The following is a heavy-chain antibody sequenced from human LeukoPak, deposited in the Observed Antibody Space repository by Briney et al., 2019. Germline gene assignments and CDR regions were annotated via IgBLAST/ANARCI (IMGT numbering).Heavy chain of an antibody. Sequence: SETLSLTCAVYGGSFSGYYWSWIRQPPGKGLEWIGEINHSGSTNYNPSLKSRVTISVDTSKNQFSLKLSSVTAADTAVYYCARGAQWQGETDYWGQGTLVTVSS. CDR2: INHSGST. J-gene: IGHJ4*02. D-gene: IGHD6-19*01. V-gene: IGHV4-34*01. CDR1: GGSFSGYY. CDR3: ARGAQWQGETDY.